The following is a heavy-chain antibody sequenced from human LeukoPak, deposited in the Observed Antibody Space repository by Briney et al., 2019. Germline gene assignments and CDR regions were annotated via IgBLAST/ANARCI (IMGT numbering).Heavy chain of an antibody. CDR2: INHSGST. CDR3: ARVLYDFWSGYYDY. CDR1: GGSFSGYY. V-gene: IGHV4-34*01. D-gene: IGHD3-3*01. Sequence: PSETLSLTCAVYGGSFSGYYWSWIRQPPGKGLEWIGEINHSGSTNYNPSLKSRVTISVDTSKNQFSLKLSSVTAADTAVYYCARVLYDFWSGYYDYWGQGTLSPSPQ. J-gene: IGHJ4*02.